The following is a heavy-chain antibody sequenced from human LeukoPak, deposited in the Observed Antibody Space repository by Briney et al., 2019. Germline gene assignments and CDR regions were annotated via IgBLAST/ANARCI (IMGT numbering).Heavy chain of an antibody. CDR2: INPSGGST. D-gene: IGHD3-3*01. V-gene: IGHV1-46*01. Sequence: ASVKVSCKASGYAFTSYYMHWVRQAPGQGLEWMGIINPSGGSTSYAQKFQGRVTMTRDTSTSTVYMELSSLRSEDTAVYYCARDLYERFHYYYYMDVWGKGTTVTVSS. CDR3: ARDLYERFHYYYYMDV. J-gene: IGHJ6*03. CDR1: GYAFTSYY.